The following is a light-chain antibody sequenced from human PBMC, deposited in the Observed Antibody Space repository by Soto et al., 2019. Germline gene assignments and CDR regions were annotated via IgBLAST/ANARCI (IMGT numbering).Light chain of an antibody. CDR2: GAS. V-gene: IGKV3-15*01. J-gene: IGKJ1*01. CDR3: QQYNNWPPWT. CDR1: QSVGSD. Sequence: EVVMTQSPATLSVSPGERATLSCRASQSVGSDLAWYQQKPGQAPRLLIYGASTRASDIPARFSGSGSGTEFTLTISSLQSEDFAVYYCQQYNNWPPWTFRQGTKVEFK.